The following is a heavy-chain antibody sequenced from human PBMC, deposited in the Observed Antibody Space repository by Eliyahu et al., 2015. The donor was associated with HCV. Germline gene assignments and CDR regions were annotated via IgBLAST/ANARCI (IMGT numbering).Heavy chain of an antibody. J-gene: IGHJ5*02. Sequence: QVQLQESGPGLVKPSETLSLTCTVSGXSITXYYWSWIRQPPGKGLEWIGYIHYSGSTNYNPSLKSRVTISVDTSKNQFSLKLTSVTAADTAVYYCASGGGGIAVAGTGGWFDPWGQGTLVTVSS. V-gene: IGHV4-59*01. D-gene: IGHD6-19*01. CDR1: GXSITXYY. CDR2: IHYSGST. CDR3: ASGGGGIAVAGTGGWFDP.